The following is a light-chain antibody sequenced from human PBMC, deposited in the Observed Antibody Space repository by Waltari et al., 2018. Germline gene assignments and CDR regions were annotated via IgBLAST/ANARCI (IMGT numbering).Light chain of an antibody. Sequence: EIVLTQSPGTLSLSPGERATLSCRASQSVTSISLTWYQKKVGQAPRLLLYGTSSRATGIPDRFSGSESGTEFTLTISRLEPEDFAVYYCQQYDGEVVTFGGGTKVEI. CDR3: QQYDGEVVT. CDR1: QSVTSIS. J-gene: IGKJ4*01. CDR2: GTS. V-gene: IGKV3-20*01.